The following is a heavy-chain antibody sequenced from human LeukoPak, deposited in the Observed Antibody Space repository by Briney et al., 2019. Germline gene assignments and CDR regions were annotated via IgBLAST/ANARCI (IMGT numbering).Heavy chain of an antibody. V-gene: IGHV1-2*02. D-gene: IGHD5-12*01. CDR2: INPNSGGT. J-gene: IGHJ6*02. CDR3: ARANSGYDPVYYFGLDV. Sequence: ASVKVSCKASGYTFTGYYMHWVRQAPGQGPEWMGWINPNSGGTNYAQKFRGRVTMTRDTSISTGYTDLSRLRSDDTAVYYCARANSGYDPVYYFGLDVWGQGTTVTVSS. CDR1: GYTFTGYY.